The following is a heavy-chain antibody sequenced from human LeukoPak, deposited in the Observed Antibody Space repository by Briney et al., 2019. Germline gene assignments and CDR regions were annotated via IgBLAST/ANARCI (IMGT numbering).Heavy chain of an antibody. J-gene: IGHJ4*02. CDR3: ARELPPLEKYYFDY. V-gene: IGHV3-33*01. CDR1: GFTFSSYG. CDR2: IRCDGSNK. D-gene: IGHD3-3*01. Sequence: GRSLRLSCAASGFTFSSYGMHWVRQAPGKGLQWVAVIRCDGSNKYYADSVKGRFTISRDNSKNTLSLQMNSLRAEDTAVYYCARELPPLEKYYFDYWGQGTLGTVSS.